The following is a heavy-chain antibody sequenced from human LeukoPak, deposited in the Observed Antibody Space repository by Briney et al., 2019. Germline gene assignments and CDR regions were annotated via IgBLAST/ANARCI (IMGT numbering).Heavy chain of an antibody. CDR1: GGYISSYY. CDR2: IYDSGST. J-gene: IGHJ3*02. D-gene: IGHD4-23*01. V-gene: IGHV4-59*01. CDR3: ARLRWRGSAFDI. Sequence: SETLSLTCSVSGGYISSYYWSWIRQPPGKGLEWIGYIYDSGSTNYNPSLRSRVTMSVDTSNNQFSLKLSSVTAADTAVYYCARLRWRGSAFDIWGQGTMVTVSS.